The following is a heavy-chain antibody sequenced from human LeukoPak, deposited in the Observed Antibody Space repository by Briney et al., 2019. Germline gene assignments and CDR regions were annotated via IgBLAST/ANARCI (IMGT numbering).Heavy chain of an antibody. Sequence: KPGESLQISCKGSVYRFTSYWIGWVRQMPGKGLEWMGIVNPVDSDTLYSPSFQGQVTLSADDSITTAYLQWSSLKASDTAMYYCARHPRLPGYSSSWYPKCYYYGMDGWGQGTTVTVSS. CDR2: VNPVDSDT. J-gene: IGHJ6*02. CDR3: ARHPRLPGYSSSWYPKCYYYGMDG. CDR1: VYRFTSYW. V-gene: IGHV5-51*01. D-gene: IGHD6-13*01.